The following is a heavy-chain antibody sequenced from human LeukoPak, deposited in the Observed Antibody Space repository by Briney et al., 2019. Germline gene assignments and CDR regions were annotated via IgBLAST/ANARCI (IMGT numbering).Heavy chain of an antibody. Sequence: GASVKVSCKASGGTFSSYAISWVRQAPGQGLERMGGIIPIFGTANYAQKFQGRVTITADESTSTAYMELSSLRSEDTAVYYCATKGSYSNYTIDYYYYYYMDVWGKGTTVTVSS. D-gene: IGHD4-11*01. V-gene: IGHV1-69*13. CDR1: GGTFSSYA. J-gene: IGHJ6*03. CDR2: IIPIFGTA. CDR3: ATKGSYSNYTIDYYYYYYMDV.